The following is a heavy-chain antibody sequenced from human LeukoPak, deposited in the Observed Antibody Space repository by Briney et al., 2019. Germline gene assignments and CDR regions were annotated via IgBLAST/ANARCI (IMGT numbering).Heavy chain of an antibody. J-gene: IGHJ3*02. D-gene: IGHD3-9*01. CDR2: IRYDGSNK. CDR1: GFTFSSYG. Sequence: PGGSLRLSCAASGFTFSSYGMHWVRQAPGKGLEWVAFIRYDGSNKYYADSVKGRFTISRENAKNSLYLQMNSLRAGDTAVYYCARGYYDILTGPGVAAFDIWGQGTMVTVSS. V-gene: IGHV3-30*02. CDR3: ARGYYDILTGPGVAAFDI.